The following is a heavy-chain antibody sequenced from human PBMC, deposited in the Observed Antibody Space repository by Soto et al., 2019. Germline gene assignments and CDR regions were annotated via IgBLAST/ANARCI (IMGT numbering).Heavy chain of an antibody. CDR2: IYSGGST. Sequence: GGSLRLSCAASGFTVSSNYMSWVRQAPGKGLEWVSVIYSGGSTYYADSVKGRFTISRDNSKNTLYLQMNSLRAEDTAVYYCASPSCISTSCPYYYYYGMDVWGQGTTVTVSS. CDR1: GFTVSSNY. J-gene: IGHJ6*02. V-gene: IGHV3-53*01. D-gene: IGHD2-2*01. CDR3: ASPSCISTSCPYYYYYGMDV.